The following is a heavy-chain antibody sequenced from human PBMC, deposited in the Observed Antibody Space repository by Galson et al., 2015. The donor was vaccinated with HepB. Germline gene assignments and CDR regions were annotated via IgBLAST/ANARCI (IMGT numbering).Heavy chain of an antibody. J-gene: IGHJ6*02. CDR1: GGTFSSYA. CDR2: IIPIFGTA. Sequence: SVKVSCKASGGTFSSYAISWVRQAPGQGLEWMGGIIPIFGTANYAQKFQGRVTITADESTSTAYMELSSLRSEDTAVYYCAGGMVRGAPQAWDYYYGMDVWGQGTTVTVSS. D-gene: IGHD3-10*01. CDR3: AGGMVRGAPQAWDYYYGMDV. V-gene: IGHV1-69*13.